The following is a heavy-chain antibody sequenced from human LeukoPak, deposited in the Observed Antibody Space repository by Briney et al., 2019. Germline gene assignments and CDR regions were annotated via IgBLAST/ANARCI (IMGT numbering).Heavy chain of an antibody. CDR2: ISYDGSNK. CDR1: GFTFSNYV. V-gene: IGHV3-30-3*01. CDR3: ASAYYDILTGYYHEVDY. Sequence: GGSMRLSCAASGFTFSNYVMHWVRQAPGKGLEWVAVISYDGSNKYYADSVKGRFTISRDNSKNTLYLQMNSLRAEDTAVYYCASAYYDILTGYYHEVDYGGQGTLVAVS. J-gene: IGHJ4*02. D-gene: IGHD3-9*01.